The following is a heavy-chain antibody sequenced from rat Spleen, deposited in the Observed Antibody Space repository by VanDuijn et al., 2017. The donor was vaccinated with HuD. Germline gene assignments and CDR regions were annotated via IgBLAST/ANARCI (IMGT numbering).Heavy chain of an antibody. Sequence: EVQLVESGGGLVQPGRSLKLSCAASGFTFSNYGMAWVRQTPTKGLEWVASISTGGGNTYYRDSVKGRFTISRDNAKNTQYLQMDSLRSEDTATYYCARGGNGYRRYGYYFDYWGQGVMVTVSS. CDR3: ARGGNGYRRYGYYFDY. D-gene: IGHD1-11*01. V-gene: IGHV5S14*01. J-gene: IGHJ2*01. CDR1: GFTFSNYG. CDR2: ISTGGGNT.